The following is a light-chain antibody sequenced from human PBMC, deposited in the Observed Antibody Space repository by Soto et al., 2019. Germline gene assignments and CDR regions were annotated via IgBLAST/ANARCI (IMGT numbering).Light chain of an antibody. CDR3: QQYNNWPQT. V-gene: IGKV3-15*01. CDR1: QTVRNN. CDR2: GAS. J-gene: IGKJ1*01. Sequence: EFLLTQSPGTLSLSPGERDTLYCRASQTVRNNYLAWYQQKPGQAPRLLIYGASTRATGIPARFSGSGSGTEFTLTISSLQSEDFAVYYCQQYNNWPQTFGQGTKVDIK.